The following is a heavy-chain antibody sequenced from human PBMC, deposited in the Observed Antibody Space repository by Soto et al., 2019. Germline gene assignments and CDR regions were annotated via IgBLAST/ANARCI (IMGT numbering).Heavy chain of an antibody. Sequence: SETLSLTCAVYGGSFSGYYWSWIRQPPGKGLEWIGEINHSGSTNYNPSLKSRVTISVDTSKNQFSLKLSSVTAADTAVYYCARGRGSSKNVRGSWFDSWGQGALVTVSS. CDR2: INHSGST. J-gene: IGHJ5*01. D-gene: IGHD6-13*01. V-gene: IGHV4-34*01. CDR3: ARGRGSSKNVRGSWFDS. CDR1: GGSFSGYY.